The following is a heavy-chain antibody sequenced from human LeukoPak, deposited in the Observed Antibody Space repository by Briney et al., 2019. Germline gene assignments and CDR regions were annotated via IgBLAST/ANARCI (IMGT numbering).Heavy chain of an antibody. V-gene: IGHV4-59*01. CDR2: IYCSGST. Sequence: PSETLSLTCTVSGGSISSYYWSWIRQPPGKGLEWIGYIYCSGSTNYNPSLKSRVTISVDTSKNQFSLKLSSVTAADTAVYYCARLREEYCSSTSCLYYYYYYMDVWGKGTTVTVSS. D-gene: IGHD2-2*01. CDR1: GGSISSYY. J-gene: IGHJ6*03. CDR3: ARLREEYCSSTSCLYYYYYYMDV.